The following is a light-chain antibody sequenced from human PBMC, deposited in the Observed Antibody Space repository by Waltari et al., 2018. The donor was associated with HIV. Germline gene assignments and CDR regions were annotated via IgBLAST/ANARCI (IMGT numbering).Light chain of an antibody. CDR1: SSDVGGYNY. J-gene: IGLJ3*02. V-gene: IGLV2-14*01. CDR2: EVS. CDR3: SSYTSSSTLGV. Sequence: QSALTQPASVSGSPGLSITISCTGTSSDVGGYNYVSWYQQHPGKAPNLMIYEVSNRPSGVSNRFSGSKSGNTASLTISGLQAEDEADYYCSSYTSSSTLGVFGGGTKLTVL.